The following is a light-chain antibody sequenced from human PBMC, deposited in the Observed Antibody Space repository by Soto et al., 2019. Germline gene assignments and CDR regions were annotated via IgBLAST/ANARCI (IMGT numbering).Light chain of an antibody. J-gene: IGKJ4*01. Sequence: EIVMTQSPGTVSVFPGAPVPLSCRASQSVSGYLDWFHQKPGQAPRLVLLRIFTRAIGVPARFSGSGSETEFTLTISGLQSEDSGVYYCQHYKTWPLSFGGGTKVDIK. CDR1: QSVSGY. CDR3: QHYKTWPLS. V-gene: IGKV3-15*01. CDR2: RIF.